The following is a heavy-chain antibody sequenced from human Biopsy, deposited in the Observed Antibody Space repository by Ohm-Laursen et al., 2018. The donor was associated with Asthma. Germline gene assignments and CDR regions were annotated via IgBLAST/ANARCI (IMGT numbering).Heavy chain of an antibody. CDR3: ARDQGDFWFFDL. V-gene: IGHV1-69*13. CDR2: IIPIVGTT. J-gene: IGHJ2*01. D-gene: IGHD3-16*01. CDR1: GGTFSSDA. Sequence: ASVKVSCKASGGTFSSDAIGWVRQAPGQGLEWMGGIIPIVGTTAYAKKFQGRVTITADEATSTAYMELSSLRSEDTAVYYCARDQGDFWFFDLWGRGSLVTVSS.